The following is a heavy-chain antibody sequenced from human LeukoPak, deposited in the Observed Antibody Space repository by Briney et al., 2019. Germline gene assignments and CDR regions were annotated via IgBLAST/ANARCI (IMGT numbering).Heavy chain of an antibody. CDR1: GFTFSSYA. CDR3: ARSMVREVVFDY. CDR2: ISYDGSNK. J-gene: IGHJ4*02. V-gene: IGHV3-30*04. Sequence: GGSLRLSCAASGFTFSSYAMHWVRQAPGKGLEWVAVISYDGSNKYYADSVKGRFTISRDNSKNTLYLQMNSLRAEDTAVYYCARSMVREVVFDYWGPGTLVTVSS. D-gene: IGHD3-10*01.